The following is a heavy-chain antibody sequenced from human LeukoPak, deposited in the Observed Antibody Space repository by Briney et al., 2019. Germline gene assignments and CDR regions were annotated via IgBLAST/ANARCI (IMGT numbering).Heavy chain of an antibody. CDR2: IYYSET. V-gene: IGHV4-59*08. CDR3: ARTQGWGTVRTGYYYGMDV. Sequence: SETLSLTCTVCGGSISGSYWSWIRQPPGKGLEWIGSIYYSETYYNPSLKSRVTISLDTSKNQFSLNLRFVTAADTAVYFCARTQGWGTVRTGYYYGMDVWGQGTTVSVSS. CDR1: GGSISGSY. D-gene: IGHD4-11*01. J-gene: IGHJ6*02.